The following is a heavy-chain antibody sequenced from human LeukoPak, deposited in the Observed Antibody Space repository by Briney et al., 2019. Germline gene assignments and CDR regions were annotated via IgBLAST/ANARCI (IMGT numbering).Heavy chain of an antibody. CDR2: IYHSGST. CDR1: GYSISSGYY. Sequence: SETLSLTCTASGYSISSGYYWGWIRQPPGKGLEWIGSIYHSGSTYYKPSLKSRVTIAVDTSKNQFSLKLRSVTAADTAVYYCARVTSRLGWFDPWGQGTLVTVSS. D-gene: IGHD1-14*01. V-gene: IGHV4-38-2*02. J-gene: IGHJ5*02. CDR3: ARVTSRLGWFDP.